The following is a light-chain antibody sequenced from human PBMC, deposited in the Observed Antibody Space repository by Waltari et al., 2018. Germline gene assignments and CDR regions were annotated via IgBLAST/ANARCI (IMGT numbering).Light chain of an antibody. CDR1: ELPRKY. CDR2: EDT. Sequence: YELTQPPSVSVSPGQTARITCSGHELPRKYAYWFQQKSGQAPRLVIYEDTKRPSGIPERFSGSSSGTVATLTTTGAQVDDEADYYCYSSDSTGLRVFGGGTTVVVL. CDR3: YSSDSTGLRV. J-gene: IGLJ1*01. V-gene: IGLV3-10*01.